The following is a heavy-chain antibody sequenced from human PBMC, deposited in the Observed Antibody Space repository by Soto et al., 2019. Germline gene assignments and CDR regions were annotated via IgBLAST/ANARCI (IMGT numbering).Heavy chain of an antibody. CDR3: ARGSFGARNLLAYMDV. D-gene: IGHD2-15*01. V-gene: IGHV3-13*05. J-gene: IGHJ6*03. CDR1: GFSFNNYD. Sequence: EVQLVESGGGLVQPGGSLRLSCAASGFSFNNYDMHWVRQVAGKGLEWVSAIGFAGDPFYTDSVKGRFTISRENAKASLFLQMNNLRGGDTAVYYCARGSFGARNLLAYMDVWGRGTTVAVSS. CDR2: IGFAGDP.